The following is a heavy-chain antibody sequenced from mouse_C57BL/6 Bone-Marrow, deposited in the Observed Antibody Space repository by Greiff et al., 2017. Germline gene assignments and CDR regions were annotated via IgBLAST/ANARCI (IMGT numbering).Heavy chain of an antibody. D-gene: IGHD6-5*01. CDR2: IDPENGDT. J-gene: IGHJ4*01. Sequence: VQLQQSGAELVRPGASVKLSCTASGFNIKDDYMHWVKQRPEQGLEWIGWIDPENGDTEYASKFQGKATITADTSSNTAYLQLSSLTSEDTAVYYCTTGSLYYYAKDYGGQGPSATVTS. CDR3: TTGSLYYYAKDY. CDR1: GFNIKDDY. V-gene: IGHV14-4*01.